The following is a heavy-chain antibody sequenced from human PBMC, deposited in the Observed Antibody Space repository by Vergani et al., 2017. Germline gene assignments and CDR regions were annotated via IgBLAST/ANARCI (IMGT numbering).Heavy chain of an antibody. D-gene: IGHD1-26*01. CDR3: ARVPREWELLRACDI. Sequence: QVQLVQSGAEVKKPGASVKVSCKASGYTFTGYYMHWVRQAPGQGLEWMGWINPNSGGTNYAQKFQGRVTMTRDTSISTAYMELSRLRSDDTAVYYCARVPREWELLRACDIWGQGTMVTVSS. V-gene: IGHV1-2*02. J-gene: IGHJ3*02. CDR1: GYTFTGYY. CDR2: INPNSGGT.